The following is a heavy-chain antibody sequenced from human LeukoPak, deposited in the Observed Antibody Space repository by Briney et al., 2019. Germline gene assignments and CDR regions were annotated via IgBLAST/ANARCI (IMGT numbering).Heavy chain of an antibody. V-gene: IGHV3-21*01. D-gene: IGHD2-2*01. CDR2: ISSSSSYI. CDR1: GFTFSSYS. Sequence: GGSLRLSCAASGFTFSSYSMNWVRQAPGKGLEWVSSISSSSSYIYYADSVKGRFTISRDNAKNSLYLQMNSLRAEDTAVYYCARDTEPAAMVNRFDPWGQGTRVTVSS. J-gene: IGHJ5*02. CDR3: ARDTEPAAMVNRFDP.